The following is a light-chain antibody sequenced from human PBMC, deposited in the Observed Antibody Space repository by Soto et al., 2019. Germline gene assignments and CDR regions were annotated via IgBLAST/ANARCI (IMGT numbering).Light chain of an antibody. Sequence: DVVMSQSPLSLPVTLGQPASISCRSSQSLLKTDGITYLNWFHQRPGQSPRRLINRVSRRDSGVPDRFSCSGSGTDFTLKISRVEAEDVGVYYCMQGTSWPWTFGQGTKVEIK. CDR2: RVS. CDR1: QSLLKTDGITY. CDR3: MQGTSWPWT. V-gene: IGKV2-30*01. J-gene: IGKJ1*01.